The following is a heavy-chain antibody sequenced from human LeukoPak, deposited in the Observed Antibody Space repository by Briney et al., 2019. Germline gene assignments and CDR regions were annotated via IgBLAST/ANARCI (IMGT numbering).Heavy chain of an antibody. J-gene: IGHJ4*02. Sequence: SETLSLTCTVSGGSISSGGYYWSWIRQPPGKGLEWIGYIYHSGSTYYNPSLKSRVTIPVDTSKNQFSLKLSSVTAADTAVYYCARSHTILGELSLSFDYWGQGTLVTVSS. D-gene: IGHD3-16*02. CDR3: ARSHTILGELSLSFDY. V-gene: IGHV4-30-2*05. CDR2: IYHSGST. CDR1: GGSISSGGYY.